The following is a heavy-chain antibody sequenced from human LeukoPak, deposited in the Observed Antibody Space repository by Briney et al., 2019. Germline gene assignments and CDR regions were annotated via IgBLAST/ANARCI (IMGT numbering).Heavy chain of an antibody. CDR1: GYTFTGYY. J-gene: IGHJ5*02. CDR3: ARGDCSTTSCYFDWFDP. Sequence: GESLKVSCKASGYTFTGYYMHWVRQAPGQGLEWMGWINPNSGGTNYAQMFQGRVTMTGDTSISTAYMELSRLRSDDTAVYYCARGDCSTTSCYFDWFDPWGQGTLVTVSS. V-gene: IGHV1-2*02. D-gene: IGHD2-2*01. CDR2: INPNSGGT.